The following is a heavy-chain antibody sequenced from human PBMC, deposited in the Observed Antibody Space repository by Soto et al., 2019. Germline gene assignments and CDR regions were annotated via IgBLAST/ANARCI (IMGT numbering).Heavy chain of an antibody. CDR3: ARSQGGSSSLDIYYYDYYGMDV. CDR2: IIPIFGTA. J-gene: IGHJ6*02. CDR1: GGTFSSYA. Sequence: QVQLVQSGAEVKKPGSSVKVSCKAPGGTFSSYAISWVRQAPGQGLEWMGGIIPIFGTANYAQKFQGRVTMTAGESTSTGDMELSSLRSEDTAVYYCARSQGGSSSLDIYYYDYYGMDVWGQGTTVTVSS. D-gene: IGHD2-15*01. V-gene: IGHV1-69*01.